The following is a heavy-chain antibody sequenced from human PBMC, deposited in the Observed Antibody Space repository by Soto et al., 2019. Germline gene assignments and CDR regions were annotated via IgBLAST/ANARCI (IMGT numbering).Heavy chain of an antibody. CDR3: AKDSGSYPIDY. D-gene: IGHD1-26*01. CDR1: GFTFSTYA. CDR2: ITGSGGTT. Sequence: GGSLRLSCAASGFTFSTYAMSWVRQAPGKGLEWVSAITGSGGTTYYADSVRGRFTISRDNSKNTLYLQMNSVEAEDTAVYYCAKDSGSYPIDYWGQGTLVTVSS. J-gene: IGHJ4*02. V-gene: IGHV3-23*01.